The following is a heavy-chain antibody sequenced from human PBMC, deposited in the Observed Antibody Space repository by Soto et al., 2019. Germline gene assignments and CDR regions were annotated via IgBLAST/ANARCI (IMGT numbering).Heavy chain of an antibody. Sequence: PSETLSLTCAVHGRSFSGYYWSWIRQPPGKGLEWIGEINHSGSTNYNPSLKSRVTISVDTSKNQFSLKLSSVTAADTAVYYCARGVYGLDYWGQGTLVTVSS. J-gene: IGHJ4*02. CDR1: GRSFSGYY. CDR2: INHSGST. CDR3: ARGVYGLDY. V-gene: IGHV4-34*01. D-gene: IGHD3-10*01.